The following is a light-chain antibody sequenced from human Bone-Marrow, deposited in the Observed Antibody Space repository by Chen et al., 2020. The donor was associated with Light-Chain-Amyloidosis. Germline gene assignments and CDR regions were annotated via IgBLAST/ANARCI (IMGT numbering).Light chain of an antibody. CDR1: QTISSNY. CDR3: QQYGTSPLT. Sequence: EIVLTQSPGTLSLSPGEGANLSCRASQTISSNYLTWYQQKFGQAPRLLIYGSSSRATVIPDRFTGRRSGTDFTLTINRLEPEDFAMYYCQQYGTSPLTFGVGTKVEIK. V-gene: IGKV3-20*01. CDR2: GSS. J-gene: IGKJ4*01.